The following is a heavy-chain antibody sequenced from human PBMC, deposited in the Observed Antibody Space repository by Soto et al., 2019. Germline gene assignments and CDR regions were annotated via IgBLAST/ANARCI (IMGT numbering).Heavy chain of an antibody. CDR3: ARAGGKVGYGDYGNDAFDI. D-gene: IGHD4-17*01. CDR1: GFTFSSYS. J-gene: IGHJ3*02. Sequence: GESLKISCAASGFTFSSYSMNWVRQAPGKGLEWVSSISSSSSYIYYADSVKGRFTISRDNAKNSLYLQMNSLRAEDTAVYYCARAGGKVGYGDYGNDAFDIWGQGTMVTVSS. V-gene: IGHV3-21*01. CDR2: ISSSSSYI.